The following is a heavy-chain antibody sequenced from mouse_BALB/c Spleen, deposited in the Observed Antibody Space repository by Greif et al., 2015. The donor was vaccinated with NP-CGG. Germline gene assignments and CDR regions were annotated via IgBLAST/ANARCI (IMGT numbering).Heavy chain of an antibody. D-gene: IGHD2-1*01. CDR1: GFTFSSYA. CDR2: ISSGGSYT. V-gene: IGHV5-9-4*01. J-gene: IGHJ2*01. CDR3: ARQGGNYVYFDY. Sequence: DVQLQESGGGLVKPGGSLKLSCAASGFTFSSYAMSWVRQSPEKRLEWVAEISSGGSYTYYPDTVTGRFTISRDNAKNTLYLEMSSLRSEDTAMYYCARQGGNYVYFDYWGQGTTLTVSS.